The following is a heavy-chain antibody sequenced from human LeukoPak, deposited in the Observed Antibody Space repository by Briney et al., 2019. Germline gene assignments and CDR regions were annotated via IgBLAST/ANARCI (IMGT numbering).Heavy chain of an antibody. CDR3: ARVLYSNYLEY. V-gene: IGHV3-11*04. CDR2: ISSSGSTI. Sequence: GGSLRLSCAASGFTFSDYYMSRIRQAPGKGLEWVSYISSSGSTIYYADSVKGRFTISRDNAKNSLYLQMNSLRAEDTAVYYCARVLYSNYLEYWGQGTLVTVSS. D-gene: IGHD4-11*01. J-gene: IGHJ4*02. CDR1: GFTFSDYY.